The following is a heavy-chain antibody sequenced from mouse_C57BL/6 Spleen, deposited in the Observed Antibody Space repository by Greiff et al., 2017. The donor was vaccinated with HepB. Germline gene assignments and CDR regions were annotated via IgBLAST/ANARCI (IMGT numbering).Heavy chain of an antibody. J-gene: IGHJ2*01. CDR3: ARSGDSSGYGY. V-gene: IGHV1-82*01. CDR2: IYPGDGDT. D-gene: IGHD3-2*02. Sequence: VQLQQSGPELVKPGASVKISCKASGYAFSSSWMNWVKQRPGKGLEWIGRIYPGDGDTNYNGKFKGKATLTADKSSSTAYRQLSSLTSEDSAVYFCARSGDSSGYGYWGQGTTLTVSS. CDR1: GYAFSSSW.